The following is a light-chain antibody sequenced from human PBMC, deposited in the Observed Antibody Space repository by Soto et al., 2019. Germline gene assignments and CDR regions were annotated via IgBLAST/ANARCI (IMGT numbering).Light chain of an antibody. CDR2: GAS. V-gene: IGKV3-20*01. Sequence: EIVLTQSPGTLSLSPGDRATLSCRASQSVNSNYLAWYQRKPGQAPRLLIYGASNRATDIPYRFSASGSGTDFTLTITRQEAEDFAVYYCQQYDSTPPTFGQGTKVEVK. CDR3: QQYDSTPPT. J-gene: IGKJ1*01. CDR1: QSVNSNY.